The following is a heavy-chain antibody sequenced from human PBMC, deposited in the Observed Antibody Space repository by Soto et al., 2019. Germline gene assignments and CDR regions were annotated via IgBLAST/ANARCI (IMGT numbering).Heavy chain of an antibody. CDR2: ISAYYGNT. D-gene: IGHD3-10*01. CDR1: GYTFTSYG. CDR3: ARAAPYDYGSGSWAYYYYGMDV. Sequence: QVQLVQSGAEVKKPGASVKVSCKASGYTFTSYGISWVRQAPAQGLEWMGWISAYYGNTNYAQKLRGRVTMTTDPSTSTDYMELRSLRSDDTAVYYCARAAPYDYGSGSWAYYYYGMDVWGQGTTVTVSS. J-gene: IGHJ6*02. V-gene: IGHV1-18*01.